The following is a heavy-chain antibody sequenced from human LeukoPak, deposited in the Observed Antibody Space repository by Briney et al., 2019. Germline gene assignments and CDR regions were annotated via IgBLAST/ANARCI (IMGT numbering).Heavy chain of an antibody. CDR2: IYNSGTI. Sequence: SETLSLTCTVSGGSISSGDYYWSWIRQPPGKGLEWIGYIYNSGTIYYDPSLKSRLTISVDTSRNQFSLRLRSVTAADTAVYYCATAPLPATMWNWYFDLWGRGTLVTVSS. CDR1: GGSISSGDYY. J-gene: IGHJ2*01. V-gene: IGHV4-30-4*01. CDR3: ATAPLPATMWNWYFDL. D-gene: IGHD2-2*01.